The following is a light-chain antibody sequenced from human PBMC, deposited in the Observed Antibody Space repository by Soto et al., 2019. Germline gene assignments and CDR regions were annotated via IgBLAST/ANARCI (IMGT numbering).Light chain of an antibody. Sequence: QSVLTQPPSVSAAPRQRVTISCSGSSSNLGNNAVNWYQQVPGKAPKLLIHYDDRVASGVSDRFSGSKSGTSASLAISGLQSEDEADYYCASCDDDLNGPLFGGGTKVTVL. V-gene: IGLV1-36*01. CDR2: YDD. J-gene: IGLJ3*02. CDR1: SSNLGNNA. CDR3: ASCDDDLNGPL.